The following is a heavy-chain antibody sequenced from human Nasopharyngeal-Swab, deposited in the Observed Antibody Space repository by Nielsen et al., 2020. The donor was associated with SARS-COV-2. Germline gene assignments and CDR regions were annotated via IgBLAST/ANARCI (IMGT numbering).Heavy chain of an antibody. Sequence: ASVKVSCKASGYTFTSYDINWVRQATGQGLEWMGWMNPNSGNTGYAQKFQGRFTMTRNTSISTAYMELSSLRSEDAAVYYCARDTRMSYYYYYGMDVWGQGTTVTVSS. V-gene: IGHV1-8*01. CDR1: GYTFTSYD. CDR2: MNPNSGNT. D-gene: IGHD2-15*01. CDR3: ARDTRMSYYYYYGMDV. J-gene: IGHJ6*02.